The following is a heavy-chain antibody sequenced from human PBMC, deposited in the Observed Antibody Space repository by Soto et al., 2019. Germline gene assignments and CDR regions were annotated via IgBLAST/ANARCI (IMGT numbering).Heavy chain of an antibody. CDR1: GFTFDEYA. Sequence: GGSLRLSCAASGFTFDEYAMHWVRQAPGKGLEWVSGISWNSGSIGYADSVKGRFTISRDNAKNSLYLQMNSLRAEDTALYYCAKDMILYVPTGAFDIWGQGTMVTVSS. D-gene: IGHD2-8*01. CDR3: AKDMILYVPTGAFDI. V-gene: IGHV3-9*01. CDR2: ISWNSGSI. J-gene: IGHJ3*02.